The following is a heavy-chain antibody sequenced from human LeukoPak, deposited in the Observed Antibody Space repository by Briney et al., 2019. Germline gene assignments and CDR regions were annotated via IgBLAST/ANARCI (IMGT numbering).Heavy chain of an antibody. Sequence: ASVKVSCKASGGTFSSYAISWVRQAPGQGLEWMGRINPNSGGTNYAQKFQGRVTMTRDTSINTAYMELSRLRSDDTAVYCCARGGAYDYVWGSYRYFDHWGQGTLVTVSS. CDR2: INPNSGGT. V-gene: IGHV1-2*06. CDR3: ARGGAYDYVWGSYRYFDH. CDR1: GGTFSSYA. J-gene: IGHJ4*02. D-gene: IGHD3-16*02.